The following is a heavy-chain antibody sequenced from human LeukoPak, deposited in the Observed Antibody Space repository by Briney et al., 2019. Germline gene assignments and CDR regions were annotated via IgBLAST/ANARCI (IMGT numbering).Heavy chain of an antibody. CDR2: INPNSGGT. V-gene: IGHV1-2*02. D-gene: IGHD4-11*01. J-gene: IGHJ4*02. Sequence: ASVKVSCKASGYTFNGFYLHWVRQAPGQGLEWMGWINPNSGGTNYAQKFQGRVTMTRDTSISTAYMELSRLRSDDTAVYYCARWMATVTTPDYWGQGTLVTVSP. CDR1: GYTFNGFY. CDR3: ARWMATVTTPDY.